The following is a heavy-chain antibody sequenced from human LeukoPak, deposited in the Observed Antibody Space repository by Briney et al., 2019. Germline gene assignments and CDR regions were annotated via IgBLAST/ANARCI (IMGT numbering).Heavy chain of an antibody. D-gene: IGHD3-22*01. CDR3: ARLKFYDSTGYSPGHYMEV. V-gene: IGHV4-4*07. J-gene: IGHJ6*03. CDR1: GGPVYSYY. Sequence: SETLSLTCTVSGGPVYSYYWSWIRQTAGKGLEWIGRLYPGVSTNYNPSLKSRVTMSVDTSKNQFALKLSAVTAADTAVYYCARLKFYDSTGYSPGHYMEVWGKGTTVTVSS. CDR2: LYPGVST.